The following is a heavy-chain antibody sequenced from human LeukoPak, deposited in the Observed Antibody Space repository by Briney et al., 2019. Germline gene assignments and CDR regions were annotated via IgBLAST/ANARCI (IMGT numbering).Heavy chain of an antibody. Sequence: GGSLRLSCAASGFTFSSYWMHWARHPPGKGLVWVSRITSDGGGIGYADSVKGRFSTSRDNAKNTLYLQMNSLRAEDTAVYYCASGRLVGAPDYWGQGTLVTVSS. CDR3: ASGRLVGAPDY. CDR2: ITSDGGGI. D-gene: IGHD1-26*01. V-gene: IGHV3-74*01. J-gene: IGHJ4*02. CDR1: GFTFSSYW.